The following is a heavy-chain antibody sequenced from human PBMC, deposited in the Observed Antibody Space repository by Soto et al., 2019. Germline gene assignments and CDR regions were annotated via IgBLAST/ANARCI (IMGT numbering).Heavy chain of an antibody. CDR1: GGSLSNYG. D-gene: IGHD4-17*01. J-gene: IGHJ6*02. CDR3: ARGDATKIVVTTYYGMDV. CDR2: IIPVFGTA. Sequence: GASVKVSCKASGGSLSNYGISWVRQAPGQGLEWMGGIIPVFGTANYAQKFQGRVTISADESTSIVYMDVTSPRSEDTAVYYCARGDATKIVVTTYYGMDVWGQGTTVTVSS. V-gene: IGHV1-69*13.